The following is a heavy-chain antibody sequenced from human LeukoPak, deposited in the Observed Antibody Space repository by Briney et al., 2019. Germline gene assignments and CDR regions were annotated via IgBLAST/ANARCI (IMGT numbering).Heavy chain of an antibody. CDR3: ASTYSYGPHTGIDY. CDR2: IYYSGST. J-gene: IGHJ4*02. Sequence: SETLSLTCTVSGGSISSGGYYWSWIRQPPGKGLEWIGYIYYSGSTNYNPSLKSRVTISVDTSKNQFSLKLSSVTAADTAVYYCASTYSYGPHTGIDYWGQGTLVTVSS. V-gene: IGHV4-61*08. D-gene: IGHD5-18*01. CDR1: GGSISSGGYY.